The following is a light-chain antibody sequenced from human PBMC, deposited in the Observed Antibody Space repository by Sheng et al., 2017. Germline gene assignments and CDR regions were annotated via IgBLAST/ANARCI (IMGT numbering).Light chain of an antibody. J-gene: IGKJ4*01. CDR2: AAS. CDR1: QSINTY. V-gene: IGKV1-39*01. Sequence: DIQMTQSPSALSASVGDTITITCRASQSINTYLNWYQQKPGKAPKLLIYAASSLQSGVPSRFSGSGSETDYTLTISGLQPEDVATYYCQQSYSSPPLSFGGGTKVQIK. CDR3: QQSYSSPPLS.